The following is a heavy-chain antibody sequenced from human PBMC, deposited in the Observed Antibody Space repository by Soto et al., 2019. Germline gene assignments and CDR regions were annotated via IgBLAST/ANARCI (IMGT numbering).Heavy chain of an antibody. Sequence: GGSLRLSCAASGFTFSSYSMNWVRQAPGKGLEWVSSISSSSSYIYYADSVKGRFTISRDNAKNSLYLQMNSLRAEDTAVYYCARDPSLRYCSSTSCYHIWGQGTMVTVS. CDR2: ISSSSSYI. CDR1: GFTFSSYS. D-gene: IGHD2-2*01. CDR3: ARDPSLRYCSSTSCYHI. J-gene: IGHJ3*02. V-gene: IGHV3-21*01.